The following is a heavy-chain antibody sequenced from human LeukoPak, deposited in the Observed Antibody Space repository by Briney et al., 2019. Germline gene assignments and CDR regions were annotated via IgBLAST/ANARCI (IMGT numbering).Heavy chain of an antibody. CDR1: GFTFNNYA. D-gene: IGHD5-12*01. CDR3: ARDDPYSGYDYDY. V-gene: IGHV3-20*04. CDR2: ISDGGTT. Sequence: PGGSLRLSCAASGFTFNNYAFNWVRHPPGKGLEWVSGISDGGTTYYADSVKGRFTISRDNAKNSLYLQMNSLRAEDTAFYYCARDDPYSGYDYDYWGRGVLVTVSS. J-gene: IGHJ4*02.